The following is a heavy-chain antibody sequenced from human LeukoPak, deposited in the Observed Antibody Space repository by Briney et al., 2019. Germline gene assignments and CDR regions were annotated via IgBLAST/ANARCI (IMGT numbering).Heavy chain of an antibody. Sequence: GGSLRLSCAASGVTFRTYAMSWVRQAPGKGLEWVSAITGSGDDTWYADSVKGRFTISRDNSKNTLYLQMNSLRAEDTAVYYCARDLQGFTMIVAWGAFDIGGQGTMVTVSS. D-gene: IGHD3-22*01. CDR3: ARDLQGFTMIVAWGAFDI. CDR1: GVTFRTYA. CDR2: ITGSGDDT. V-gene: IGHV3-23*01. J-gene: IGHJ3*02.